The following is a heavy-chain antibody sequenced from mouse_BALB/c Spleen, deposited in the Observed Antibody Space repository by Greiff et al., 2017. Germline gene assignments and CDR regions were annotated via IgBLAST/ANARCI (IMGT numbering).Heavy chain of an antibody. D-gene: IGHD1-2*01. CDR3: ARDLRYGYDAMDY. Sequence: VQGVESGPGLVAPSQSLSITCTVSGFSLTSYGVHWVRQPPGKGLEWLGVIWAGGSTNYNSALMSRLSISKDNSKSQVFLKMNSLQTDDTAMYYCARDLRYGYDAMDYWGQGTSVTVSS. CDR1: GFSLTSYG. CDR2: IWAGGST. V-gene: IGHV2-9*02. J-gene: IGHJ4*01.